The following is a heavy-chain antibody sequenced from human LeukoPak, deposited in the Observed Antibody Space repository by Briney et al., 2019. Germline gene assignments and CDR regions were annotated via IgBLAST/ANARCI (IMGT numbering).Heavy chain of an antibody. CDR1: GGSFSGYY. J-gene: IGHJ4*02. Sequence: SETLSLTCAVYGGSFSGYYWSWIRQPPGKGLEWIGSIYYSGSTYYNPSLKSRVTISVETSKNQFSLNLSSVTAADTAVYYCARHVGYSSTWGPFIDYWGQGTLVTVSS. CDR3: ARHVGYSSTWGPFIDY. CDR2: IYYSGST. D-gene: IGHD6-13*01. V-gene: IGHV4-34*01.